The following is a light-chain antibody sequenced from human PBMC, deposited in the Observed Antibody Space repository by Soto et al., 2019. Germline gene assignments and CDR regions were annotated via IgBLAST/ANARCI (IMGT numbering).Light chain of an antibody. CDR3: QHYNSYSEA. J-gene: IGKJ1*01. CDR2: DAS. CDR1: QSMSGW. V-gene: IGKV1-5*01. Sequence: IQITQPPSTLSASVGDRVTITCRAGQSMSGWLAWYQQKPGKAPKLLIYDASNLESGVPSRFSGSGSGTEFTLTISSLQPDDFATYYCQHYNSYSEAFGQGTKVDI.